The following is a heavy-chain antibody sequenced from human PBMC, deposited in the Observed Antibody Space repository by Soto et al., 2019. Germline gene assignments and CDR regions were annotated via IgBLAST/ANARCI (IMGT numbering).Heavy chain of an antibody. CDR2: ISAYNGDT. CDR1: GYTFTNYG. V-gene: IGHV1-18*01. J-gene: IGHJ6*03. CDR3: ARVRQLVGCFYYYQDV. D-gene: IGHD6-6*01. Sequence: QVQLLQSGAEVKKPGASVKVSCKASGYTFTNYGITWVRQAPGQGLEWMGWISAYNGDTHYTQRLQGRVTMTTDTSTSAAYMELRGLRSDDTAVYYCARVRQLVGCFYYYQDVWGKGTTVTVSS.